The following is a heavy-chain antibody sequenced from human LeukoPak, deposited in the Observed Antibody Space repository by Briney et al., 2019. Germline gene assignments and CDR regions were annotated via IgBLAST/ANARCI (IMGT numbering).Heavy chain of an antibody. CDR2: INSDGSST. J-gene: IGHJ6*02. V-gene: IGHV3-74*01. CDR3: ARQLGYCSSTSCYRGYGMDV. Sequence: GGSLRLSCAASGFIFSNYWMQWVRQAPGKGLVRVSRINSDGSSTNYADSVKGRFTISRDNAKNTLYLQMNSLRAEDTAVYYCARQLGYCSSTSCYRGYGMDVWGQGTTVTVSS. CDR1: GFIFSNYW. D-gene: IGHD2-2*02.